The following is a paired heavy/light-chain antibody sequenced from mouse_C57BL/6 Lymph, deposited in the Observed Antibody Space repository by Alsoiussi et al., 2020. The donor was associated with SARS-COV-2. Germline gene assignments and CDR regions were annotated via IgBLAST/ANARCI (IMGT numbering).Light chain of an antibody. V-gene: IGKV14-111*01. CDR3: LQYDEFPYT. CDR2: RAN. Sequence: DIKMTQSPSSMYVSLGERVTITCKASQDINSYLSWFQQKPGKSPKTLINRANRLVDGVPSRFSGSGSGQDYSLTISSLEYEDVGIYYCLQYDEFPYTFGGGTKLEIK. CDR1: QDINSY. J-gene: IGKJ2*01.
Heavy chain of an antibody. V-gene: IGHV1-62-2*01. CDR1: DYTFTDYT. J-gene: IGHJ3*01. D-gene: IGHD2-2*01. CDR3: ARHEGGYPFAY. Sequence: QVQLQQSGPELVKPGASVKLSCKASDYTFTDYTIHWVKQRSGQGLEWIGWFYPGSGFINYNEKFKDKATLTADKSSSTVYMELSRLTSEDSAVYFCARHEGGYPFAYWGQGTLVTVSA. CDR2: FYPGSGFI.